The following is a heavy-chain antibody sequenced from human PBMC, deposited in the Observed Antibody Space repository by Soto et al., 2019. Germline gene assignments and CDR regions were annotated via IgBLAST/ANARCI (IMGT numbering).Heavy chain of an antibody. J-gene: IGHJ4*02. D-gene: IGHD6-13*01. CDR2: ISGSGGST. V-gene: IGHV3-23*01. Sequence: GGSLRLSCAASGFTFSSYAMSWVRQAPGKGLEWVSAISGSGGSTYYADSVKGRFTISRDNSKNTLYLQMNSLRAEDTAVYYCAKIKSSSWYDVDRYYFDYWGQGTLVTVSS. CDR1: GFTFSSYA. CDR3: AKIKSSSWYDVDRYYFDY.